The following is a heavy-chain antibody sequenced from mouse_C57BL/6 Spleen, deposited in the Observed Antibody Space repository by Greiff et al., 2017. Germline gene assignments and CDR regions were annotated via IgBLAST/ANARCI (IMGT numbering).Heavy chain of an antibody. CDR1: GFTFSDYG. D-gene: IGHD1-1*01. J-gene: IGHJ3*01. Sequence: EVQLQESGGGLVKPGGSLKLSCAASGFTFSDYGMHWVRQAPEKGLEWVAYISSGSSTIYYADTVKGRFTISRDNAKNTLFLQMTSLRSEDTAMYYCARPNYYGSSYVAWFAYWGQGTLVTVSA. CDR3: ARPNYYGSSYVAWFAY. V-gene: IGHV5-17*01. CDR2: ISSGSSTI.